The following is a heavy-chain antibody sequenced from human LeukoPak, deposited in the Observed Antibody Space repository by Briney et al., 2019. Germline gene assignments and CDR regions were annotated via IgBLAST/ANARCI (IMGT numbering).Heavy chain of an antibody. D-gene: IGHD1-26*01. J-gene: IGHJ6*03. Sequence: GGSLRLSCAASGFTFRSYSRNGVRQAPGKGLEWVSSISSSSSYIYYADSVKGRFTTPRDNATTSMYLHMNRLRDEDTAVYYCARDGGYSGSLGDYYYYYYMDVWGKGTTVTVSS. V-gene: IGHV3-21*01. CDR2: ISSSSSYI. CDR3: ARDGGYSGSLGDYYYYYYMDV. CDR1: GFTFRSYS.